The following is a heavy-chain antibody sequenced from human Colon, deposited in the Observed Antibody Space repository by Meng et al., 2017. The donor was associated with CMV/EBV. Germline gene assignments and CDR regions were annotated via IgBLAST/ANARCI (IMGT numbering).Heavy chain of an antibody. Sequence: GESLKISCAASGFTFTNAWMNWVRQAPGRGLEWVGRIKSRTDGGTTDYAAPVQGRFTVSRDDSKSTLFLQMNSLKTEDTAVYYCVKDINYKDVGTTPVWDAWGQGTLVTVSS. D-gene: IGHD1-26*01. CDR1: GFTFTNAW. J-gene: IGHJ5*02. CDR2: IKSRTDGGTT. V-gene: IGHV3-15*01. CDR3: VKDINYKDVGTTPVWDA.